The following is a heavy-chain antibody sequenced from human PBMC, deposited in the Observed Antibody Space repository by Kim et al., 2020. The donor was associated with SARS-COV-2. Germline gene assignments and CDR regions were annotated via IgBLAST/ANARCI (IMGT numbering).Heavy chain of an antibody. D-gene: IGHD5-12*01. CDR3: ARSEVEMATTYAFDI. V-gene: IGHV1-69*13. J-gene: IGHJ3*02. CDR1: GGTFSSYA. CDR2: IIPIFGTA. Sequence: SVKVSCKASGGTFSSYAISWVRQAPGQGLEWMGGIIPIFGTANYAQKFQGRVTITADESTSTAYMELSSLRSEDTAVYYCARSEVEMATTYAFDIWGQGTMVTVSS.